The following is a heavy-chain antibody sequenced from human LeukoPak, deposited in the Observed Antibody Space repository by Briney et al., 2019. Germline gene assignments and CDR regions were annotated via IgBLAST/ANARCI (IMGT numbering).Heavy chain of an antibody. V-gene: IGHV3-33*01. J-gene: IGHJ5*02. Sequence: GGSLRLSCAASGFTFSSFGMHWVRQAPGKGLEWVAVIWYDASNKYYADSVKGRFTISRDNSKNTLYLQMNSLRDDDTAVYYCVRGVGVSRFNYLDPWGLGTLVIVSS. CDR3: VRGVGVSRFNYLDP. D-gene: IGHD1-7*01. CDR1: GFTFSSFG. CDR2: IWYDASNK.